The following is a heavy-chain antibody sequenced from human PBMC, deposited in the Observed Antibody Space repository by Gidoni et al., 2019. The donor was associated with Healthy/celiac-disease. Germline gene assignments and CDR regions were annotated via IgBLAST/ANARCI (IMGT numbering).Heavy chain of an antibody. CDR3: ARELYGDSGYYYYYYGMDV. CDR2: IIPSFGTA. D-gene: IGHD4-17*01. J-gene: IGHJ6*02. CDR1: GGTFSSYA. Sequence: QVQLVQSGAEVQKPGSSVKVSCKASGGTFSSYAISWVRQAPGQGLEWMGGIIPSFGTANYAQKFQGRVTITADESTSTAYRELSSLRSEDTAVYYCARELYGDSGYYYYYYGMDVWGQGTTVTVSS. V-gene: IGHV1-69*19.